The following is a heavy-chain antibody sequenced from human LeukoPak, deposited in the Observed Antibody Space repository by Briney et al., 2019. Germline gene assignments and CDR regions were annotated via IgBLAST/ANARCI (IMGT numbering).Heavy chain of an antibody. V-gene: IGHV4-38-2*02. CDR3: ARSYYDTRGRFDP. CDR1: GYSISNGYY. Sequence: SETLSLTCTVSGYSISNGYYWGWVRQPPGKGLEWIGTIHHSGTTYYSPSLRSRVTTSVDTSKNQFSLSLSSVTAADTAVYYCARSYYDTRGRFDPWGQGTLVAVSP. D-gene: IGHD3-22*01. J-gene: IGHJ5*02. CDR2: IHHSGTT.